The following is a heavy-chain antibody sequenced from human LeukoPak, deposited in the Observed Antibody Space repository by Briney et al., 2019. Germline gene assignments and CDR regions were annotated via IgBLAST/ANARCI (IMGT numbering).Heavy chain of an antibody. J-gene: IGHJ6*03. CDR2: IHPGDSDT. CDR3: ARLPHYYMGV. Sequence: GESLKISCKGFGYSFTNYWIGWVRQMPGRGLEWMGIIHPGDSDTRYSPSFQGQVTISVDKSISTAYLQWSSLKASDTAIYYCARLPHYYMGVWGKGTTVTVSS. V-gene: IGHV5-51*01. CDR1: GYSFTNYW.